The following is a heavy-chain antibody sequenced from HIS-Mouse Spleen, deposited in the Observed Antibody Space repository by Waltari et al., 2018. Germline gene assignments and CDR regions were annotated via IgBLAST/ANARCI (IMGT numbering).Heavy chain of an antibody. Sequence: QVQLQQWGAGLLKPSEPLSLTSAVDGGSFSGYYWSWIRQPPGKGLEWIGEINHSGCPNYNPSLKSRVTISVDTSKNQFSLKLSSVTAADTAVYYCAGYNWNYGTDYWGQGTLVTVSS. J-gene: IGHJ4*02. CDR2: INHSGCP. CDR1: GGSFSGYY. V-gene: IGHV4-34*01. CDR3: AGYNWNYGTDY. D-gene: IGHD1-7*01.